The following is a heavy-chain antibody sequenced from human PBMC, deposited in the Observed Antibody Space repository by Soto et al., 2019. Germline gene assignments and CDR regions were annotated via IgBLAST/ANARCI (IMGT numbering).Heavy chain of an antibody. Sequence: PSETLSLTCTVSGGSVSSGSYYWGWIRQPPGKGLEWIGSTYYSGSTYYNPSLKSRVTISVDTSKNQFSLKLSSVTAADTAVYYRARYDFCSGWAWGQGTLVTVSS. CDR1: GGSVSSGSYY. CDR3: ARYDFCSGWA. CDR2: TYYSGST. D-gene: IGHD3-3*01. V-gene: IGHV4-39*01. J-gene: IGHJ5*02.